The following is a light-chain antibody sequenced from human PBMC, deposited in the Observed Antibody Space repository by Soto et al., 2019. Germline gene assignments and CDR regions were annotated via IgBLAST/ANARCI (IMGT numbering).Light chain of an antibody. V-gene: IGKV1-5*03. Sequence: IQMTQSPSSLSASVGDRVTITCLASQSISSWLAWYQQKPGKAPKLLIYKASSLESGVPSRFSGSGSGTEFTLTISSLHPDDFATYYCQQYNSYSRTFGQGTKVDI. CDR3: QQYNSYSRT. J-gene: IGKJ1*01. CDR2: KAS. CDR1: QSISSW.